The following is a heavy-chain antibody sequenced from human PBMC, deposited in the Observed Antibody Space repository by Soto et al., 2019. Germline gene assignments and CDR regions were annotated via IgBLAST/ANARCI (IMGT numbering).Heavy chain of an antibody. J-gene: IGHJ4*02. D-gene: IGHD3-22*01. Sequence: QVQLVQSGAEVKKPGSSVKVSCKASGGTFSSYAISWVRQAPGQGLEWMGGVIPIFGTANYAQKFQGRVTITADESTSTAYMELSSLRSEDTAVYYCARAGVIADNSGYYPYYFDYWGQGTLVTVSS. CDR1: GGTFSSYA. CDR2: VIPIFGTA. V-gene: IGHV1-69*01. CDR3: ARAGVIADNSGYYPYYFDY.